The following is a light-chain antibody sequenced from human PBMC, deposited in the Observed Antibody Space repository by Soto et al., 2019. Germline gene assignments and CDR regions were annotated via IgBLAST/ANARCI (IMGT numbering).Light chain of an antibody. CDR3: SSYTSSSTQV. V-gene: IGLV2-14*01. Sequence: QSVLTQPASVSGSPGQSITISCTGTSSDVGGYNYVSWYQQHPGKAPKLMIYDVSNRPSGVSNRFSGSKSGNTASLTISGLQAEDVAYYYCSSYTSSSTQVFGGGTKLTVL. CDR2: DVS. CDR1: SSDVGGYNY. J-gene: IGLJ2*01.